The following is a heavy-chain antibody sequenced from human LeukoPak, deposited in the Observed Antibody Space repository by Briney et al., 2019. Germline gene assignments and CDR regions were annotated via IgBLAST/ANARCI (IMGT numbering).Heavy chain of an antibody. CDR1: GYTFTSYG. J-gene: IGHJ5*02. V-gene: IGHV1-18*04. CDR2: ISAYSGNT. D-gene: IGHD2-15*01. CDR3: ARVSGGDIVVVVAATLENWFDP. Sequence: ASVKVSCKASGYTFTSYGISWVRQAPGQGLEWMGWISAYSGNTNYAQKLQGRVTMTTDTSTSTAYMELRSLRSDDTAVYYCARVSGGDIVVVVAATLENWFDPWGQGTLVTVSS.